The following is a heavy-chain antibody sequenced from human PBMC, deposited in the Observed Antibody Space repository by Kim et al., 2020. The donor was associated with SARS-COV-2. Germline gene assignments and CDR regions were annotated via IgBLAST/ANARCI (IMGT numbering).Heavy chain of an antibody. D-gene: IGHD2-8*01. Sequence: GGSLRLSCAASGFNFSTYDMLWVRQPTRKGLEWVSAIGLVGDTYYPGSVKGRFTISRDNVKNSLYLQMNSMRAGDTAVYYCVRYGDYGMDVWGQGTTVPV. CDR1: GFNFSTYD. V-gene: IGHV3-13*01. J-gene: IGHJ6*02. CDR3: VRYGDYGMDV. CDR2: IGLVGDT.